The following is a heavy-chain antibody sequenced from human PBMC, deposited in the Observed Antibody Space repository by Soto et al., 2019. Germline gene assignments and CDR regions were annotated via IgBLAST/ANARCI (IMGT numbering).Heavy chain of an antibody. D-gene: IGHD1-26*01. V-gene: IGHV5-51*01. Sequence: PGESLKLSCNGSGYSFTSYWIGWVRQMPGKGLEWMGIIYPGDSDTRYSPSFQGQVTISADKSISTAYLQWSSLKASDTAMYYCAREVGATIGWFDPWGQGTLVTVSS. CDR3: AREVGATIGWFDP. CDR2: IYPGDSDT. CDR1: GYSFTSYW. J-gene: IGHJ5*02.